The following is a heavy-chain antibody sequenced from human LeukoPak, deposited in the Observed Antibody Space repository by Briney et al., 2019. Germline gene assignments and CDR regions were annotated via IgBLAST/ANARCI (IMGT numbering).Heavy chain of an antibody. CDR3: ARGPRVESYSSGWYVNY. D-gene: IGHD6-19*01. CDR1: GGSFSGYY. Sequence: KPSETLSLTCAVYGGSFSGYYWSWIRQPLGKGLEWIGEINHSGSTNYNPPLKSRVTISVDTSKNQFSLNLTSVTAADTAVYYCARGPRVESYSSGWYVNYWGQGTLVTVSS. V-gene: IGHV4-34*01. CDR2: INHSGST. J-gene: IGHJ4*02.